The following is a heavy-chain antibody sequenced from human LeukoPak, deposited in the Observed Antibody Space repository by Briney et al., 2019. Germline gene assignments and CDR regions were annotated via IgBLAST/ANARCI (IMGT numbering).Heavy chain of an antibody. D-gene: IGHD6-19*01. J-gene: IGHJ4*02. CDR2: IRGDGGST. V-gene: IGHV3-43*02. Sequence: GGSHTVARALSGFSFDDYAMHCVRQAPGKGLEWISLIRGDGGSTYYADSVKGRFTISKDNGKNSPHLQLNSPRTEDTALYYCANERWGGSSGWSCNWWGQVFLVTVSS. CDR1: GFSFDDYA. CDR3: ANERWGGSSGWSCNW.